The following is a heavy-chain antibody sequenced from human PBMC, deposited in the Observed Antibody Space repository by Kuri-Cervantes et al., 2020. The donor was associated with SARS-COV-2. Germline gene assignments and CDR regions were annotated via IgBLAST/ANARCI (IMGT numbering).Heavy chain of an antibody. CDR2: ISYGGSNK. CDR3: ASVFLEGYNWFDP. V-gene: IGHV3-30*19. Sequence: GGSLRLSFAASGFTFSSYGMHWVRQAPGKGLEWVAVISYGGSNKYYADSVKARFTISRDNSKNTLYLQMNSLRAEDKAVYYCASVFLEGYNWFDPWGQGTLVTVSS. D-gene: IGHD3-3*01. CDR1: GFTFSSYG. J-gene: IGHJ5*02.